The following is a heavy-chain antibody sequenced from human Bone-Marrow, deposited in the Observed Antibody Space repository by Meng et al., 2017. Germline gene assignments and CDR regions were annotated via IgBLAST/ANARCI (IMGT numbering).Heavy chain of an antibody. Sequence: SVKVSCKASGGTFSSYAISWVRQAPGQGLEWMGGIIPIFGTANYAQKFQGRVTITADESTSTAYMELSSLRSEDTAVYYCARMGGVSIAAAGTGIFDYWGQGTTVTVSS. J-gene: IGHJ4*02. D-gene: IGHD6-13*01. CDR1: GGTFSSYA. CDR3: ARMGGVSIAAAGTGIFDY. CDR2: IIPIFGTA. V-gene: IGHV1-69*13.